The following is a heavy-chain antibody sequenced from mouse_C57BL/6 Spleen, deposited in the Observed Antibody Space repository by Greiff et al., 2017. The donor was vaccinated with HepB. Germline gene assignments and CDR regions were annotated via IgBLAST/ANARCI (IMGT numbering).Heavy chain of an antibody. CDR3: VRHRGSKGAFDY. Sequence: GGGLVQPKGSLKLSCAASGFSFNTYAMNWVRQAPGKGLEWVARIRSKSNNYATYYADSVKDRFTISRDDSETMLYLQMNNLKTEDTAMYYCVRHRGSKGAFDYWGQGTTLTVSS. CDR1: GFSFNTYA. CDR2: IRSKSNNYAT. V-gene: IGHV10-1*01. J-gene: IGHJ2*01. D-gene: IGHD1-3*01.